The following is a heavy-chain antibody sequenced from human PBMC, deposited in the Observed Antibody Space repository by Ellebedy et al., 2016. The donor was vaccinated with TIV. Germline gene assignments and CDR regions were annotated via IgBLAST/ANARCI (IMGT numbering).Heavy chain of an antibody. CDR2: INPNSGVT. V-gene: IGHV1-2*02. D-gene: IGHD2-15*01. CDR3: ARQNLVGAVDY. Sequence: AASVKVSCKASGNTFSGHYIHWVRQAPGQGLEWMGWINPNSGVTNYVQQFQGRVTLTRDTSIGTAYMELSRLTSDDTAVYYCARQNLVGAVDYWGQGTPITVSS. J-gene: IGHJ4*02. CDR1: GNTFSGHY.